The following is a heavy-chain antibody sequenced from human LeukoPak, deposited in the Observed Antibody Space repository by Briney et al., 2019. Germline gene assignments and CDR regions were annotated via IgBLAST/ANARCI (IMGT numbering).Heavy chain of an antibody. CDR2: IYYSGST. J-gene: IGHJ4*02. Sequence: SETLSLTCTVSGGSISSYYWSWIRQPPGKGLEWIGYIYYSGSTNYNPSLKSRVTISVDTSKNQFSLKLSSVTAADTAVYYCASLGGLRYFDWLFDYWGQGTPVTVSS. V-gene: IGHV4-59*01. CDR3: ASLGGLRYFDWLFDY. D-gene: IGHD3-9*01. CDR1: GGSISSYY.